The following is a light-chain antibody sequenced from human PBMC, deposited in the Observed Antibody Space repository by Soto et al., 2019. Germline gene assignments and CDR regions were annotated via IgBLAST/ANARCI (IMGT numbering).Light chain of an antibody. CDR1: QSVSSN. CDR3: QQYNNWPRT. J-gene: IGKJ1*01. V-gene: IGKV3-15*01. CDR2: GAS. Sequence: EIELTQSPATLSLFPGETATLSCRGSQSVSSNLAWYQQKTGQAPRLLIYGASTRATGIPDRFSGSGSGTEFTLTISRLQSEDFAVYYCQQYNNWPRTCGQGTKVDIK.